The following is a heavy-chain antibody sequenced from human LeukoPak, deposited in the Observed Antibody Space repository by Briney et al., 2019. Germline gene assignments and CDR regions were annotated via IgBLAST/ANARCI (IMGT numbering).Heavy chain of an antibody. CDR2: INGSGGGT. D-gene: IGHD3-22*01. Sequence: PGGSLRLSCAVSGITLSNYAMSWVRQAPGKGLEWVAGINGSGGGTHYADSVKGRFTISRDNPKNTLYLRMNNLRAGDTAVYFCAKRGVVIRVILVGFHKEAYYFDSWGQGALVTVSS. V-gene: IGHV3-23*01. CDR1: GITLSNYA. J-gene: IGHJ4*02. CDR3: AKRGVVIRVILVGFHKEAYYFDS.